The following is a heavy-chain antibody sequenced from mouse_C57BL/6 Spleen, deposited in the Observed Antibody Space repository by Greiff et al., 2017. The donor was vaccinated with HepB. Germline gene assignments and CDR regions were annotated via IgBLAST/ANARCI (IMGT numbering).Heavy chain of an antibody. J-gene: IGHJ4*01. CDR2: ISSGGDYI. Sequence: DVMLVESGEGLVKPGGSLKLSCAASGFTFSSYAMSWVRQTPEKRLEWVAYISSGGDYIYYADTVKGRFTISRDNARNTLYLQMSSLKSEDTAMYYCTRAGHYYAMDYWGQGTSVTVSS. CDR1: GFTFSSYA. CDR3: TRAGHYYAMDY. V-gene: IGHV5-9-1*02.